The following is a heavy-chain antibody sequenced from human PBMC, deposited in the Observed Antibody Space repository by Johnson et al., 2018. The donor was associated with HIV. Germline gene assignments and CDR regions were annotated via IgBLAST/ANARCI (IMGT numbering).Heavy chain of an antibody. Sequence: VQLVESGGDLVQPGGSLRLSCAASGFTVSSNYMSWVRQAPGKGLEWVSVIYSGGSTYYADSVKGRFTISRDNSKNTLYLQMNSLRAEDTAVYYCAKDRPLVVVTHDAFDIWGQGTMVTVSS. CDR2: IYSGGST. J-gene: IGHJ3*02. D-gene: IGHD2-21*02. CDR1: GFTVSSNY. CDR3: AKDRPLVVVTHDAFDI. V-gene: IGHV3-66*01.